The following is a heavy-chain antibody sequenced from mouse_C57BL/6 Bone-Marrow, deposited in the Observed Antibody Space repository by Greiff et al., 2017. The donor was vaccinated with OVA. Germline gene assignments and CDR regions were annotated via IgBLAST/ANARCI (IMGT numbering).Heavy chain of an antibody. CDR2: IYPGSGNT. V-gene: IGHV1-76*01. J-gene: IGHJ3*01. CDR3: ARSYYDYLPRFAY. CDR1: GYTFTDYY. D-gene: IGHD2-4*01. Sequence: VQGVESGAELVRPGASVKLSCKASGYTFTDYYINWVKQRPGQGLEWIARIYPGSGNTYYNEKFKGKATLTAEKSSSTAYMQLSSLTSEDSAVYFCARSYYDYLPRFAYWGQGTLVTVSA.